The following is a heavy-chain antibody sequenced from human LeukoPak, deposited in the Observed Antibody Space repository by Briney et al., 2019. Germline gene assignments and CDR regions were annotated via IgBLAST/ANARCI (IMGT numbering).Heavy chain of an antibody. V-gene: IGHV1-2*02. J-gene: IGHJ4*02. CDR3: TRDWLNKAYDP. CDR1: GHIFTGYY. CDR2: IHAETGVT. Sequence: ASVKVSCKDSGHIFTGYYIHWVGQAPGQGLEWMAWIHAETGVTYYAQKFQGRVTLTRDTSISTDYMELTRLRSDDTAIYYCTRDWLNKAYDPWGQGTLVTVSS. D-gene: IGHD3-16*01.